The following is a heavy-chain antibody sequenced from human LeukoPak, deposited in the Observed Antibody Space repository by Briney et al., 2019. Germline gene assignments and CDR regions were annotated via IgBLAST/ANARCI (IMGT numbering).Heavy chain of an antibody. V-gene: IGHV4-34*01. Sequence: SETLSLTCAVYGGSFSGYYWSLIRQPPGKGLEWIGEINHSGSTNYNPPLKSRVTISVDTSKNQFSLKLSSVTAADTAVYYCARGVVPAARYRFDPWGQGTLVTVSS. CDR1: GGSFSGYY. CDR2: INHSGST. J-gene: IGHJ5*02. D-gene: IGHD2-2*01. CDR3: ARGVVPAARYRFDP.